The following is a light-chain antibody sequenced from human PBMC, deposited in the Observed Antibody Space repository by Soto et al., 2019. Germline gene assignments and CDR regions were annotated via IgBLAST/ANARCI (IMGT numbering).Light chain of an antibody. CDR3: CSYAASSTRV. J-gene: IGLJ3*02. Sequence: QSALTQPASVSGSPGQSITISCTGTSSDVGSYNLVSWYQQHPGKAPKLMIYEVSKRPSGVSNRFSGSKSGNMASLTISGLQAEDEADYYCCSYAASSTRVFGGGTKLTVL. CDR1: SSDVGSYNL. V-gene: IGLV2-23*02. CDR2: EVS.